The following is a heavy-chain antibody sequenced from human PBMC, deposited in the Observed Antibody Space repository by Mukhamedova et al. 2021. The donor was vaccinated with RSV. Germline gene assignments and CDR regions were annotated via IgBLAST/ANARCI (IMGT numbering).Heavy chain of an antibody. V-gene: IGHV1-69*10. CDR3: ARRRYYDSSGYYPLDY. D-gene: IGHD3-22*01. Sequence: VRQAPGQGLEWMGGIIPILGIANYAQKFQGRVTITADKSTSTAYMELSSLRSEDTAVYYCARRRYYDSSGYYPLDYWGQGTLVT. J-gene: IGHJ4*02. CDR2: IIPILGIA.